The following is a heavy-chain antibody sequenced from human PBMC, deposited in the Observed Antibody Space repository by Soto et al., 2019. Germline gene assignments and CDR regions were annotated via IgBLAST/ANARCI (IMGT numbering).Heavy chain of an antibody. J-gene: IGHJ5*02. D-gene: IGHD3-22*01. CDR2: ISGSGGST. V-gene: IGHV3-23*01. CDR3: AKDSKSLRSSGS. Sequence: PGGPLRLSCAASGFTFSSYAMSWVRQAPGKGLEWVSAISGSGGSTYYADSVKGRFTISRDNSKNTLYLQMNSLRAEDTAVYYCAKDSKSLRSSGSWGQGTLVTVSS. CDR1: GFTFSSYA.